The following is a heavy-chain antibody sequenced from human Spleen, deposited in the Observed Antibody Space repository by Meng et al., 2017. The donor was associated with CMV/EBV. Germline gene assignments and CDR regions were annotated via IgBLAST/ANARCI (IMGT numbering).Heavy chain of an antibody. V-gene: IGHV4-59*01. CDR1: GGSITNYY. D-gene: IGHD5-24*01. CDR3: AREGDGGYFDY. Sequence: GSLRLSCTVSGGSITNYYWSWIRQPPGKGLEWIGYIYYSGSTKYNPSLKSRVTISVDTSKNQFSLKLNSVTTADTAVYYCAREGDGGYFDYWGQGTLVTVSS. J-gene: IGHJ4*02. CDR2: IYYSGST.